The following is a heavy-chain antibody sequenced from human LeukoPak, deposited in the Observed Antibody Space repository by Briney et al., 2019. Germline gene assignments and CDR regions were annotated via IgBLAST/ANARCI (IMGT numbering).Heavy chain of an antibody. V-gene: IGHV1-18*01. Sequence: ASVKVSCKASGGTFSSYAISWVRQAPGQGLEWMGWISAYNGNTNYAQKLQGRVTMTTDTSTSTAYMELRSLRSDDTAVYYCARDIRSHCSGGSCYRDAFDIWGQGTMVTVSS. J-gene: IGHJ3*02. D-gene: IGHD2-15*01. CDR1: GGTFSSYA. CDR3: ARDIRSHCSGGSCYRDAFDI. CDR2: ISAYNGNT.